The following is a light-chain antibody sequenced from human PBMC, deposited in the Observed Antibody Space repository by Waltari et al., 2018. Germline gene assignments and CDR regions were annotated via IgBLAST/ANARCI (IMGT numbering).Light chain of an antibody. V-gene: IGLV2-11*01. Sequence: QSALTQPRSVSGSPGQSVTISCTGASSDVGGYNYVSWYQQHPGKAPKPMIYDVRWRPSGVPDRFAGSKSGNTASLTISGLQAEDEADYYCCSYAGSYTLVFGGGTKLTVL. CDR2: DVR. CDR3: CSYAGSYTLV. J-gene: IGLJ3*02. CDR1: SSDVGGYNY.